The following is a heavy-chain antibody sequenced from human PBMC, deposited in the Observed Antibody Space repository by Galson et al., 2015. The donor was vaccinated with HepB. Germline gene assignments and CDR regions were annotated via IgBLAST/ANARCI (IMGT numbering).Heavy chain of an antibody. CDR3: AKDPGVLSSSWCFDY. CDR1: GFIFSSYA. D-gene: IGHD6-13*01. CDR2: ISGSGGST. V-gene: IGHV3-23*01. J-gene: IGHJ4*02. Sequence: SLRLSCAASGFIFSSYAMSWVRQAPGKGLEWVSGISGSGGSTYYADSVKGRFTISRDNSKNTLYLQMNSLRAEDTAVYYCAKDPGVLSSSWCFDYWGQGTLVTVSS.